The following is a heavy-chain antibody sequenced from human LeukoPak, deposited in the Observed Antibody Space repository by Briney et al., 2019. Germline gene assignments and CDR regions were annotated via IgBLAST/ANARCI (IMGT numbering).Heavy chain of an antibody. CDR2: IYPSGNT. D-gene: IGHD3-22*01. CDR1: GGSFSNYF. J-gene: IGHJ3*02. V-gene: IGHV4-4*07. Sequence: PSETLSLTCSVSGGSFSNYFWSWVRQPAGKGLEWIGRIYPSGNTNYNPSLKSRVTISVDTSKNQFSLKLSSVTAADTAVYYCARFTDDYYDSSGYTSLGDIWGQGTMVTVSS. CDR3: ARFTDDYYDSSGYTSLGDI.